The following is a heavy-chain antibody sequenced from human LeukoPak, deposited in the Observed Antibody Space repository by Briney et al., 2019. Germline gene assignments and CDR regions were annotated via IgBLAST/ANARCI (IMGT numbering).Heavy chain of an antibody. Sequence: GGSLRLSCAASGFTFSSYSMNWVRQAPGKGLEWVSYISSSSSTIFYADSVKGRFTISRDNAKSSLYLQMNSLRAEDTAVYYCARVAVIYQYYMDVWGRGTTVTVSS. CDR1: GFTFSSYS. J-gene: IGHJ6*03. D-gene: IGHD2-2*01. V-gene: IGHV3-48*01. CDR2: ISSSSSTI. CDR3: ARVAVIYQYYMDV.